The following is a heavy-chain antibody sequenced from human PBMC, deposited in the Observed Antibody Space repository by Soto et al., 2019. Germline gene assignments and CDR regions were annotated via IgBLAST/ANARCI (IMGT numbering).Heavy chain of an antibody. CDR1: GFTFSSYS. Sequence: PGGSLRLSCAASGFTFSSYSMNWVRQAPGKGLEWVSYISSSSSTIYYADSVKGRFTISRDNAKNSLYLQMNSLRDEDTAVYYCASLFYYDSSGYYPYYYGMDVWGQGTTVTVSS. CDR3: ASLFYYDSSGYYPYYYGMDV. J-gene: IGHJ6*02. CDR2: ISSSSSTI. V-gene: IGHV3-48*02. D-gene: IGHD3-22*01.